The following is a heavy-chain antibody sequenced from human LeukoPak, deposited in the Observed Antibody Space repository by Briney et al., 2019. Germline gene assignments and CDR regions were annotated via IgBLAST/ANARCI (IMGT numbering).Heavy chain of an antibody. J-gene: IGHJ5*02. Sequence: SVKVSCTASGGTFTNFAISWVRQAPRQGLEWMGRIIPILDIANYAHKFQGRVAITADKSTSTAHMELSSLRSDDTAVYYCACVDTAYELVSWGQGTPVTVSS. CDR3: ACVDTAYELVS. CDR1: GGTFTNFA. V-gene: IGHV1-69*04. D-gene: IGHD5-12*01. CDR2: IIPILDIA.